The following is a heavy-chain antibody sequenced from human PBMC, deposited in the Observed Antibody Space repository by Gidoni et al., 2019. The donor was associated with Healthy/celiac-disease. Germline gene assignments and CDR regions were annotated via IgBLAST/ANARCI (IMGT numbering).Heavy chain of an antibody. CDR3: AKGMGGYYGSGSYDY. Sequence: EVQLLESGGGLVQPGGSLRLSCAASGITYRSYAMSWVRQAPGKGRAWVSAISGGGGSTYYADSVQGRFTISRDNSKNTLYLQMNSLRAEDTAVYYCAKGMGGYYGSGSYDYWGQGTLVTVSS. CDR2: ISGGGGST. D-gene: IGHD3-10*01. V-gene: IGHV3-23*01. J-gene: IGHJ4*02. CDR1: GITYRSYA.